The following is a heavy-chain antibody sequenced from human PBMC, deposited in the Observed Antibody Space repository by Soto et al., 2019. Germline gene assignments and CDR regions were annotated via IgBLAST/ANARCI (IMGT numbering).Heavy chain of an antibody. D-gene: IGHD6-19*01. CDR2: IGTAGDT. CDR3: ARVDSSGWYAGAFDI. CDR1: GFTFSSYD. Sequence: GGSLRLSCAASGFTFSSYDMHWVRQATGNGLEWVSAIGTAGDTNYPGYVKGRFTISRENAKNSLYLQMNSLRAGDTAVYYGARVDSSGWYAGAFDIWGQGTMVTVSS. V-gene: IGHV3-13*01. J-gene: IGHJ3*02.